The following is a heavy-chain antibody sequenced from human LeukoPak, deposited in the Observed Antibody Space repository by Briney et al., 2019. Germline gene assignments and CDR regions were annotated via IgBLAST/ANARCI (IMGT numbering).Heavy chain of an antibody. J-gene: IGHJ4*02. CDR3: ARARGDRSGYYRY. D-gene: IGHD3-22*01. CDR1: GYTFTKYG. Sequence: GASVKVSCKTSGYTFTKYGISWVRQAPGQGPEWMGWISAYDGNTIYAQELQDRLTLTTDTSTDTAHMELRSLRSDDTAVYFCARARGDRSGYYRYWGQGTLVTVSS. V-gene: IGHV1-18*01. CDR2: ISAYDGNT.